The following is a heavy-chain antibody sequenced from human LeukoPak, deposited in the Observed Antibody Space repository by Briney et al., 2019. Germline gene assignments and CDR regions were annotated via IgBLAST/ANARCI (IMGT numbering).Heavy chain of an antibody. D-gene: IGHD2-15*01. CDR2: ISYDGSNK. CDR3: ARGGSYYNWFDP. Sequence: GGSLRLSCAASGFMFSSNRMSWVRLAPGKGLEWVAVISYDGSNKYYADSVKGRFTISRDNSKNTLYLQMNSLRAEDTAVYYCARGGSYYNWFDPWGQGTLVTVSS. CDR1: GFMFSSNR. V-gene: IGHV3-30-3*01. J-gene: IGHJ5*02.